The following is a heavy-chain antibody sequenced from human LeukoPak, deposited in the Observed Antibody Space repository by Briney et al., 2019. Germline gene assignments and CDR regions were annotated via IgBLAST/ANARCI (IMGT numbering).Heavy chain of an antibody. V-gene: IGHV4-34*01. J-gene: IGHJ6*02. D-gene: IGHD3-22*01. CDR2: INHSGST. Sequence: SETLSLTCAVDGGSFSGYYWSWIRQPLGKRLEWIGEINHSGSTNYNPSLKSRVTISVDTSKNQFSLKLSSVTAADTAVYYCARDGGYDSSGYHLLGLYYYGMDVWGQGTTVTVSS. CDR1: GGSFSGYY. CDR3: ARDGGYDSSGYHLLGLYYYGMDV.